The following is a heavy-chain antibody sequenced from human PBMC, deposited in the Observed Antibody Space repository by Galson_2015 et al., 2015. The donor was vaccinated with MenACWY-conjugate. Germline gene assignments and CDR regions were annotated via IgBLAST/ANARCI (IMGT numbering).Heavy chain of an antibody. Sequence: SLRLSCAASRFRFSSQWLSWVRQAPGKGPECVASINEDGSDKSYMDSVKGRFTISRDNAQNSLSLQMNSLSVEDTAVYYCARGGNWGHGTLVTVSS. CDR2: INEDGSDK. CDR3: ARGGN. J-gene: IGHJ4*01. CDR1: RFRFSSQW. D-gene: IGHD4-23*01. V-gene: IGHV3-7*03.